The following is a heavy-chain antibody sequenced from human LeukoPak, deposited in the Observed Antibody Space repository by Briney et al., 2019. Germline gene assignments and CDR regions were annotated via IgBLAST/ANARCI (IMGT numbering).Heavy chain of an antibody. D-gene: IGHD3-10*01. CDR3: ARSPDGSGSYYNGAFDI. Sequence: ASVKVSCKASGYTFTGYYMDWVRQAPGQGLEWMGWINPNSGGTNYAQKFQGWVTMTRDTSISTAYMELSRLRSDDTAVYYCARSPDGSGSYYNGAFDIWGQGTMVTVSS. CDR1: GYTFTGYY. CDR2: INPNSGGT. V-gene: IGHV1-2*04. J-gene: IGHJ3*02.